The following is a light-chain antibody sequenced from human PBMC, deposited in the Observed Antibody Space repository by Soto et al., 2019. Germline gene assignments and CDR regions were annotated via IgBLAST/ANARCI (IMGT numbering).Light chain of an antibody. Sequence: QSVLTQPRSVSGSPGQSVTISCTGTSSDVGGYNYVSWYQQHPGKAPKLMIYDVSKRPSGVPDRFSGSKSVNTASLTISGLQAEDEADYYCCSYAGSYTSLYVFGTGTKLTVL. V-gene: IGLV2-11*01. CDR1: SSDVGGYNY. CDR2: DVS. J-gene: IGLJ1*01. CDR3: CSYAGSYTSLYV.